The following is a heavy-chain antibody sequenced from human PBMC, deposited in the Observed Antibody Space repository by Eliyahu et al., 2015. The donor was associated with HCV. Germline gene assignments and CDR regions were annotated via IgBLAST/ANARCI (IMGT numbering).Heavy chain of an antibody. CDR2: INQSGRI. CDR1: GGSFSGDP. Sequence: QVQLQQWGAGLLKPSXTLSLXCAVYGGSFSGDPWXWIRQPPGKGLEWIGEINQSGRINYXPSLKSRVTISVDTSKNQFSLNLSSVTAADTAVYYCVKGVGAYWGQGTLVTVSS. V-gene: IGHV4-34*01. J-gene: IGHJ4*02. CDR3: VKGVGAY.